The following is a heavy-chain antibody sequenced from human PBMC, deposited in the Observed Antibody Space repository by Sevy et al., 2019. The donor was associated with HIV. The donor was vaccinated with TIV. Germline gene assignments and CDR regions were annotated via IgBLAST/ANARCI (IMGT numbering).Heavy chain of an antibody. CDR2: IKEDGSVK. J-gene: IGHJ4*02. CDR3: ARGGYYYGNRRFYPCDF. V-gene: IGHV3-7*01. CDR1: GFTFSNYW. Sequence: GGSLRLSCEASGFTFSNYWMSWVRQAPGKGLEWVANIKEDGSVKYYVDSVKGRFTISRDNSKNTLYLQMNSLRAEDTAFFYCARGGYYYGNRRFYPCDFWGQGTLVTVSS. D-gene: IGHD3-22*01.